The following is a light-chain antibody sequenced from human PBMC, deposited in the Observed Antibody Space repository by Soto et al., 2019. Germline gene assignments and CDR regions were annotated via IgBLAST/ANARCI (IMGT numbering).Light chain of an antibody. CDR3: CSYAGTTTPFV. CDR2: EVN. J-gene: IGLJ1*01. CDR1: TSDIG. Sequence: QSALTQPASVSGSPGQSITISCAGTTSDIGVSWYQQHPGEAPKLMMFEVNKRPSGVSNRLSGSTSGNTASLTISGLQAEDEADYYCCSYAGTTTPFVFGAGTKLTVL. V-gene: IGLV2-23*02.